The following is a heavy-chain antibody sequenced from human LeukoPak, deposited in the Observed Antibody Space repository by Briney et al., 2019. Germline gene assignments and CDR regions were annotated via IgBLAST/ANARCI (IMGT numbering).Heavy chain of an antibody. V-gene: IGHV1-2*04. CDR3: ARGAPYYYGSGTPVSHFDY. J-gene: IGHJ4*02. CDR2: INPNSGGT. CDR1: GYTLTDYY. Sequence: GASVKVSCKASGYTLTDYYMHWVRQAPGQGLEWMGRINPNSGGTNYAQNFQGWVTMTRDTSISTAYMELSRLRSDDTAVYYCARGAPYYYGSGTPVSHFDYWGQGTLVTVSS. D-gene: IGHD3-10*01.